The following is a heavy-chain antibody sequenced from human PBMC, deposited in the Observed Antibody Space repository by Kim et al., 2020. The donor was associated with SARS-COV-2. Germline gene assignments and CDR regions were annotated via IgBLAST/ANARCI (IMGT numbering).Heavy chain of an antibody. Sequence: SRVTISVDTSKNQFSLKLSSVTAADTAVYYCARDRSDYYDSSGYHDAFDIWGQGTMVTVSS. D-gene: IGHD3-22*01. J-gene: IGHJ3*02. CDR3: ARDRSDYYDSSGYHDAFDI. V-gene: IGHV4-59*01.